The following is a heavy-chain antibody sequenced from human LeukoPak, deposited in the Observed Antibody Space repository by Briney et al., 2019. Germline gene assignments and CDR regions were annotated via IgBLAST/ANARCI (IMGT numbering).Heavy chain of an antibody. Sequence: PSETLSLTCTVSGGSISSYYWSWIRQPPGKGLEWIGYIYYSGSTKYNPSLKRRVNISVDTSKNQFSLKLTSVTAADTAVYYCARLGIGVVPSAMLGDYYFDYWGQGTLVTVSS. CDR1: GGSISSYY. V-gene: IGHV4-59*08. J-gene: IGHJ4*02. CDR3: ARLGIGVVPSAMLGDYYFDY. CDR2: IYYSGST. D-gene: IGHD2-2*01.